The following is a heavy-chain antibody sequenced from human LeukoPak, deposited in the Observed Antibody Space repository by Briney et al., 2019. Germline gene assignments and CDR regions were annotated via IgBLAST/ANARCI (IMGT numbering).Heavy chain of an antibody. CDR1: GYFISSAYY. D-gene: IGHD6-13*01. CDR2: IYHSGST. V-gene: IGHV4-38-2*02. CDR3: ARGRYDSSWSRFDY. J-gene: IGHJ4*02. Sequence: SETLSLTCTVSGYFISSAYYWGWIRQPPGKGLEWIGSIYHSGSTYYNPSLKSRVTISVDTSKNQFSLKLSSVTAADTAVYYCARGRYDSSWSRFDYWGQGTLVTVSS.